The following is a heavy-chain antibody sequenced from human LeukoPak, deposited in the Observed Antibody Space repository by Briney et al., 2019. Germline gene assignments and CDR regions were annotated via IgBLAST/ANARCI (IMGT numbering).Heavy chain of an antibody. CDR3: ARVRATGSGAPFDY. V-gene: IGHV4-31*03. CDR1: AGSISSGGYY. Sequence: SETLSLTCTVSAGSISSGGYYWSWIRQHPGKGPEWIGYIYYSGSTYYNPSLKSRVTIAVDTSKNQFSLKLSSVTAADTAVYYCARVRATGSGAPFDYWGQGTLVTVSS. J-gene: IGHJ4*02. CDR2: IYYSGST. D-gene: IGHD3-10*01.